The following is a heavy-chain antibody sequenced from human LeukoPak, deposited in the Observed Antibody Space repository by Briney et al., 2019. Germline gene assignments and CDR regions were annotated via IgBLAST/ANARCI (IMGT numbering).Heavy chain of an antibody. Sequence: GGSLRISCAASGFTFSSYWMHWVRQAPGKGLVWVSRINSDGSSTSYADSVKGRFTISRDNAKNTLYLQMNSLRAEDTAVYYCARDTDGDYYFDYWGQGTLVTVSS. CDR1: GFTFSSYW. V-gene: IGHV3-74*01. D-gene: IGHD4-17*01. CDR2: INSDGSST. J-gene: IGHJ4*02. CDR3: ARDTDGDYYFDY.